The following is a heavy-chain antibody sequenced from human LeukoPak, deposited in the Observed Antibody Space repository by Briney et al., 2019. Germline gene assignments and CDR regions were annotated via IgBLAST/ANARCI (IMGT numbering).Heavy chain of an antibody. V-gene: IGHV4-61*01. CDR3: ARKYYDILTGYTAMDV. J-gene: IGHJ6*02. Sequence: SETLSLTCTVSGGSVSSGSYYWSWIRQPPGKGLEWIGYIYYSGSTTYNPSLKSRVTISVDTSKNQFSLKMRSVTAADTAVYYCARKYYDILTGYTAMDVWGQGTTVTVSS. D-gene: IGHD3-9*01. CDR1: GGSVSSGSYY. CDR2: IYYSGST.